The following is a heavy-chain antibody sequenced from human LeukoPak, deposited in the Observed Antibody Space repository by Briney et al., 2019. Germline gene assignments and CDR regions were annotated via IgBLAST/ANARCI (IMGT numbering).Heavy chain of an antibody. D-gene: IGHD3-16*01. CDR2: ITTSSSYI. CDR1: GFTFSTYY. Sequence: GGSLRLSCAASGFTFSTYYMNWVRQAPGKGLEWVSSITTSSSYIYYADSVKGRFTISRDNAKNSLYLQMNSLRVEDTAVYYCVCLGLGGLSLDWGQGTLVTVSS. J-gene: IGHJ4*02. CDR3: VCLGLGGLSLD. V-gene: IGHV3-21*01.